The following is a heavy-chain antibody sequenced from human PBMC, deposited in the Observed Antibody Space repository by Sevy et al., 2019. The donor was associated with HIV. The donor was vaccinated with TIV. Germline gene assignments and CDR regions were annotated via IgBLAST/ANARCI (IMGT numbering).Heavy chain of an antibody. CDR3: AKDMGSGWPPYYYSYGMDV. D-gene: IGHD6-19*01. J-gene: IGHJ6*02. CDR2: ISWNSGSI. Sequence: GGSLRLSCAASGFTFDDYAMHWVRQAPGKGLEWVSGISWNSGSIGYADSVKGRVTISRDNAKNSLYLQMNSLRAEDTALYYCAKDMGSGWPPYYYSYGMDVWGQGTTVTVSS. V-gene: IGHV3-9*01. CDR1: GFTFDDYA.